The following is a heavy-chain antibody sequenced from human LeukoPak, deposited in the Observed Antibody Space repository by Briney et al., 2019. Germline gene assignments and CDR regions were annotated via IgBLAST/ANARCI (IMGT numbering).Heavy chain of an antibody. Sequence: GGSLRLSCAASGFTFSSYGVHWVRQAPGKGLEWVAFIRYDGSNKYYADPVKGRFTISRDNSKNTLYLQMNSLRAEDTAVYYCAKDRTNYYDSSGFDYWGQGTLVTVSS. D-gene: IGHD3-22*01. CDR1: GFTFSSYG. CDR2: IRYDGSNK. CDR3: AKDRTNYYDSSGFDY. V-gene: IGHV3-30*02. J-gene: IGHJ4*02.